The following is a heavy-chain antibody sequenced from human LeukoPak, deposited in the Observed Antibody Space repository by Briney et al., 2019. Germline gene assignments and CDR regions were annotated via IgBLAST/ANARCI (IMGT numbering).Heavy chain of an antibody. D-gene: IGHD6-19*01. V-gene: IGHV3-30*01. CDR3: AIGHTSGWHQFDY. CDR1: GVTFSTYA. J-gene: IGHJ4*02. CDR2: ISDDGSNK. Sequence: GRSLRLSCAASGVTFSTYAMHWVRQAPGKGLEWVAVISDDGSNKFYADPVKGRFTISRDNSKNTLNLQMNSLRPDDTAVYYCAIGHTSGWHQFDYWGQGTLVTVSS.